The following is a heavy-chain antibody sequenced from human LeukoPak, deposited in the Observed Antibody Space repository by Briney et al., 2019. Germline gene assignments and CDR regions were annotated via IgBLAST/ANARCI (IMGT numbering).Heavy chain of an antibody. J-gene: IGHJ4*02. V-gene: IGHV1-2*02. CDR2: IDPASGGT. D-gene: IGHD2-2*02. CDR1: GYTCSAHY. Sequence: GASVKVSCKTSGYTCSAHYLHWVRQAPGQRPEWVGRIDPASGGTHYAQKFQGRVTVTRDTSTSTVDMELSGLRSDDTAVYYCARVPGPYTTSRFDFWGQGTLVTVS. CDR3: ARVPGPYTTSRFDF.